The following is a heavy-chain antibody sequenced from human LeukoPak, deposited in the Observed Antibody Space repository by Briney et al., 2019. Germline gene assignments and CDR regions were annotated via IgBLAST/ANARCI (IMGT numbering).Heavy chain of an antibody. Sequence: ASVKVSCKASAYTFTTYGISWVRQAPGQGLEWMGWINPYNGDTNYAQKLQGRVTMTTDTSTSTAYMELRSLRSDDTAVYYCAREVLGEYYFDYWGQGTLVTVSS. CDR3: AREVLGEYYFDY. V-gene: IGHV1-18*01. D-gene: IGHD3-16*01. J-gene: IGHJ4*02. CDR2: INPYNGDT. CDR1: AYTFTTYG.